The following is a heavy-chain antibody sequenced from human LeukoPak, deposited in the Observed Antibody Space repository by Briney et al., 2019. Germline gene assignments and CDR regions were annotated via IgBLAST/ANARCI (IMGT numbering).Heavy chain of an antibody. CDR3: AKLTGELLNHYYYYYMDV. D-gene: IGHD1-26*01. V-gene: IGHV3-23*01. CDR2: ISGSGGST. J-gene: IGHJ6*03. CDR1: GFTFSSYA. Sequence: PGGSLRLSCAASGFTFSSYAMSWVRQAPGKGLEWVSAISGSGGSTYYADSVKGRFTISRDNSKNTLYLQMNSLRAEDTAVYYCAKLTGELLNHYYYYYMDVWGKGTTVTVSS.